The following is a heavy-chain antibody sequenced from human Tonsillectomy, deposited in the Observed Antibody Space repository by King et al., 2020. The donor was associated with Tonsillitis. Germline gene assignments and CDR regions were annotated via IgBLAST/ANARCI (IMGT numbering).Heavy chain of an antibody. Sequence: VQLVESGGGLVQPGGSLRLSCAASGFTFISYWMSWVRQAPGKGLEWVANIKQDGSEKYYVDSVKGRFTISRDNAKNSLYLQMNSLRAEDTAVYYCARDPRLDLAAAGLNWFDPWGQGTLVTVSS. V-gene: IGHV3-7*04. J-gene: IGHJ5*02. D-gene: IGHD6-13*01. CDR3: ARDPRLDLAAAGLNWFDP. CDR1: GFTFISYW. CDR2: IKQDGSEK.